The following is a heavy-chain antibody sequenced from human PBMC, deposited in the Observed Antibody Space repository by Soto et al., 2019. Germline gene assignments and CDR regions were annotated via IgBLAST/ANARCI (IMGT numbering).Heavy chain of an antibody. CDR3: ARDSDVSESDRFDY. CDR2: IYNSGST. V-gene: IGHV4-59*01. Sequence: SETLSLTCTVPGGSISGYYWIWMRQPPGKGLEWIGYIYNSGSTKYNPSLKSRVTISVDTSKNQFSLKLSSVTAADTAVYYCARDSDVSESDRFDYWGQGNLVTVSS. J-gene: IGHJ4*02. D-gene: IGHD1-26*01. CDR1: GGSISGYY.